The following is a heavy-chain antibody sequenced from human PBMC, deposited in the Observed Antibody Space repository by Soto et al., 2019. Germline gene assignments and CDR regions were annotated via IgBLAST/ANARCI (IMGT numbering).Heavy chain of an antibody. CDR3: ARDLYSYGYFILSYNWFDP. D-gene: IGHD5-18*01. V-gene: IGHV3-33*01. J-gene: IGHJ5*02. CDR2: IWYDGSNK. Sequence: PGGSLRLSCAASGFTFSSYGMHWVRQAPGKGLEWVAVIWYDGSNKYYADSVKGRFTISRDNSKNTLYLQMNSLRAEDTAVYYCARDLYSYGYFILSYNWFDPWGQGTLVTVSS. CDR1: GFTFSSYG.